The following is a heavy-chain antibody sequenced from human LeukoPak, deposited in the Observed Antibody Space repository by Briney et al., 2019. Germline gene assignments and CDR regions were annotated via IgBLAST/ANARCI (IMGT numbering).Heavy chain of an antibody. CDR1: GGSISSYY. V-gene: IGHV3-23*01. D-gene: IGHD2-2*01. CDR3: AKDRTTVVPASYFDY. Sequence: ETLSLTCTVSGGSISSYYWSWIRQAPGKGLEWVSAISGSGGSTYYADSVKGRFTISRDNSKNTLYLQMNSLRAEDTAVYYCAKDRTTVVPASYFDYWGQGTLVTVSS. J-gene: IGHJ4*02. CDR2: ISGSGGST.